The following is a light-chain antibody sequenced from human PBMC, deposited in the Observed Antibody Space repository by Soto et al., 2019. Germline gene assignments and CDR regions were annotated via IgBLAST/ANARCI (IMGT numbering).Light chain of an antibody. J-gene: IGKJ1*01. Sequence: EIILTQSPATLSVSPGDRATLSCRASQSVIRNLAWYHQKPGQTPRLLIYGASIRAAGIPARFTGSESGTEFTLSISSLQSEDFAVYYCQQYVSSPWAFGQGTKVEI. CDR2: GAS. CDR3: QQYVSSPWA. V-gene: IGKV3-15*01. CDR1: QSVIRN.